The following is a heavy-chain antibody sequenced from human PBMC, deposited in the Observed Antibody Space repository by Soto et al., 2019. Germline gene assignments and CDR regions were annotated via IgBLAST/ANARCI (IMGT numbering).Heavy chain of an antibody. CDR2: ISYDGSNK. Sequence: QVQLVESGGGVVQPGRSLRLSCAASGFTFSSYGMHWVRQAPGKGLEWVAVISYDGSNKYYADSVKGLFTISRDNSKNTLYLQMNSLRAEDTAVYYCAKDPGRGFCSSTSCYPGWTYYFDYWGQGTLVTVSS. CDR1: GFTFSSYG. CDR3: AKDPGRGFCSSTSCYPGWTYYFDY. D-gene: IGHD2-2*01. V-gene: IGHV3-30*18. J-gene: IGHJ4*02.